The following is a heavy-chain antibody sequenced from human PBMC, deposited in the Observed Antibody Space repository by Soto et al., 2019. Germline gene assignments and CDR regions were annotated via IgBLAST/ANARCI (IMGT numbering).Heavy chain of an antibody. J-gene: IGHJ4*02. V-gene: IGHV3-23*01. CDR3: AKDGDSSSWTGYYFDY. Sequence: PGGSLRLSCAASGFTFSSYAMSWVRQAPGKGLEWVSGISGSGSSTYYADSVKGRFTISRDNSKNTLYLQMNSLGGEDTAVYYCAKDGDSSSWTGYYFDYWGQGTLVTVSS. CDR1: GFTFSSYA. CDR2: ISGSGSST. D-gene: IGHD6-13*01.